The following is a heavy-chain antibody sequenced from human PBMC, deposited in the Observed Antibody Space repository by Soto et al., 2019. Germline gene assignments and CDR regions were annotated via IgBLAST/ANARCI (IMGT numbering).Heavy chain of an antibody. CDR1: GYTFTSYA. J-gene: IGHJ4*02. D-gene: IGHD2-21*02. CDR2: INAGNGNT. CDR3: ARSIVVVTALDY. Sequence: QVQLVPSGAEAKKPGASVTVSCKASGYTFTSYAMHWVRQAPGQRLEWTGWINAGNGNTKYSQKFQGRGTITRDTSASTAYMELSSLRSEDTAVYYCARSIVVVTALDYWGQGTLVTVSS. V-gene: IGHV1-3*01.